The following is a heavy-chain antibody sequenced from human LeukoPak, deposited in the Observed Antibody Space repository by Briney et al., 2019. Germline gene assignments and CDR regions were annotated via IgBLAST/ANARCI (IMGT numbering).Heavy chain of an antibody. CDR1: GGSITNYF. Sequence: SETLSLTCTVSGGSITNYFWSWIRQPPGKGLEWIGYIFYSGTTSYNPALNSRVTISLGTSTNSFSLKLTSVSAADTAAYYCARHDDDAEYGRGLDPWREGTRVSVSS. J-gene: IGHJ5*02. D-gene: IGHD2-2*01. V-gene: IGHV4-59*08. CDR2: IFYSGTT. CDR3: ARHDDDAEYGRGLDP.